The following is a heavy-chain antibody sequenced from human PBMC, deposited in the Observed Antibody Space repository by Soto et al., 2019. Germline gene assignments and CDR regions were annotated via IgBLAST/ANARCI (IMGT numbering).Heavy chain of an antibody. CDR3: AKGEGYYYYGMDV. CDR2: ISYDGSNK. J-gene: IGHJ6*02. Sequence: QVQLVESGGGVVQPGRSLRLSCAASGFTFSSYGMHWVRQAPGKGLEWVAVISYDGSNKYYADSVKGRFTISRDNSKNTLYLQMNSLRAEDTAVYYCAKGEGYYYYGMDVWGQGTTVTVSS. V-gene: IGHV3-30*18. CDR1: GFTFSSYG.